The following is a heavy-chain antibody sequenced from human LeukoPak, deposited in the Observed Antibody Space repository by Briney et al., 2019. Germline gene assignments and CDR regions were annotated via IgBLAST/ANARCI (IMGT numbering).Heavy chain of an antibody. V-gene: IGHV3-23*01. Sequence: GGSLRLSCAASGFTFSSYAMSWVRQAPGKGLKWVSAISASGYSTYYADSVKGRFTISRDNFKKTLYLQMNSLRAEDTAIFYCAKDVYNWNFYFDYWGQGTLVTVSS. CDR1: GFTFSSYA. J-gene: IGHJ4*02. D-gene: IGHD1-7*01. CDR3: AKDVYNWNFYFDY. CDR2: ISASGYST.